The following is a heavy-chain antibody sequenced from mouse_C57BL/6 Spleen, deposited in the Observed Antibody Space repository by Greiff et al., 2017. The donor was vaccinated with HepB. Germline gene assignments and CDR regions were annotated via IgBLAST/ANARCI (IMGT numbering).Heavy chain of an antibody. CDR3: AREDAGDAMDY. CDR2: ISYDGSN. J-gene: IGHJ4*01. V-gene: IGHV3-6*01. Sequence: EVQLQESGPGLVKPSQSLSLTCSVTGYSITSGYYWNWIRQFPGNKLEWMGYISYDGSNNYNPSLKNRISITRDTSKNQFFLKLNSVTTEDTATYYCAREDAGDAMDYWGQGTSVTVSS. CDR1: GYSITSGYY.